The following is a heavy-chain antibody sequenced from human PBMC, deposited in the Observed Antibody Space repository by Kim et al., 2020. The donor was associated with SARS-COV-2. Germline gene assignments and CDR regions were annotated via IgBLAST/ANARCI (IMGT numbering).Heavy chain of an antibody. Sequence: GGSLRLSCAASGFTVSNNYINWVRQAPGKGLEWVAVIYRGGQTYYTDSVKGRFTVSRDSSKNALFLQMNSLRAEDTATYYCARRSRTNWSHDYWGQGTLV. V-gene: IGHV3-53*01. J-gene: IGHJ4*02. D-gene: IGHD2-2*01. CDR2: IYRGGQT. CDR1: GFTVSNNY. CDR3: ARRSRTNWSHDY.